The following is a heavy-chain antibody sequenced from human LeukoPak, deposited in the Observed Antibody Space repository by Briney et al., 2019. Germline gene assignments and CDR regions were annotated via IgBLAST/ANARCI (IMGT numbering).Heavy chain of an antibody. CDR2: IYSGGST. D-gene: IGHD4-23*01. V-gene: IGHV3-53*01. CDR3: ARGGTVVTHDY. Sequence: PGGSLRPSCAVSGFTVSSNYMSWVRQAPGKGLEWVSVIYSGGSTYYADSVKGRFTISRENSKNTLYLQMNSLRAEDTAVYYCARGGTVVTHDYWGQGTLVTVSS. CDR1: GFTVSSNY. J-gene: IGHJ4*02.